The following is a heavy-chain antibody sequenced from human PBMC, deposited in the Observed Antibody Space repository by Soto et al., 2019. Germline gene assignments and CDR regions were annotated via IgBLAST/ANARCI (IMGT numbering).Heavy chain of an antibody. CDR1: GGSISVGGYY. D-gene: IGHD3-22*01. Sequence: TLSLTCTVSGGSISVGGYYWSWIRQHPGKGLEWIGYIYYSGSTYYNPSLKSRVTISVDTSKNQFSLNLSSVTAAETAVYYCARASSGDYRYGMDVWGQXTTVTVS. V-gene: IGHV4-31*03. CDR2: IYYSGST. CDR3: ARASSGDYRYGMDV. J-gene: IGHJ6*02.